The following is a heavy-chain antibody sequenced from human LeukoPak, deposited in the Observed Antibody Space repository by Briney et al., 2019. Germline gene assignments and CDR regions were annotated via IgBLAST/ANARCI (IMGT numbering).Heavy chain of an antibody. CDR3: VRADANKTAIVDY. J-gene: IGHJ4*02. CDR2: ISGSSSYI. V-gene: IGHV3-21*01. D-gene: IGHD1/OR15-1a*01. Sequence: GGSLSLSCAASGFTFSSYSMNWVRQAPGKGLEWVSAISGSSSYIYYADSVKGRFTISRDNAKNSLYLQMNSLRVEDTAVYYCVRADANKTAIVDYWGRGTLVAVSS. CDR1: GFTFSSYS.